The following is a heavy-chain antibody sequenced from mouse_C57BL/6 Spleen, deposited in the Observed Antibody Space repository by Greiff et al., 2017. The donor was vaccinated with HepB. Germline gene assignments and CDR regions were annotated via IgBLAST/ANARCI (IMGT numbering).Heavy chain of an antibody. Sequence: QVQLQQSGAELMKPGASVKLSCKATGYTFTSYTIEWVKQRTEHGLEWIGEILPGSGSTNYNEKFKGKATFTADTSSNTAYMQLSSLTTEDSAIYYCARRANWDSYYAMDYWGQGTSVTVSS. CDR3: ARRANWDSYYAMDY. J-gene: IGHJ4*01. CDR1: GYTFTSYT. CDR2: ILPGSGST. V-gene: IGHV1-9*01. D-gene: IGHD4-1*01.